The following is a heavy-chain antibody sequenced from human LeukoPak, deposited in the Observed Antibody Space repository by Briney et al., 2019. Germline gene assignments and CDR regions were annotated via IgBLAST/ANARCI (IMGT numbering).Heavy chain of an antibody. CDR2: INHSGST. CDR3: ARGENYYGSGSYSPADAFDI. V-gene: IGHV4-34*01. CDR1: GGSFSGYY. Sequence: PSETLSLTCAVYGGSFSGYYWSWIRQPPGKGLEWIGEINHSGSTNYNPSLKSRVTISVDTSKNQFSLKLSSVTAADTAVYYCARGENYYGSGSYSPADAFDIWGQGTMVTVSS. D-gene: IGHD3-10*01. J-gene: IGHJ3*02.